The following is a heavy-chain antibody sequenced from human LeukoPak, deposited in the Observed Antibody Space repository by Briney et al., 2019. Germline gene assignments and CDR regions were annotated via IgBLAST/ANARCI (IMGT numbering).Heavy chain of an antibody. Sequence: PGGSLRLSCVVSGFTFSSYWMTWVRQAPGKGLEWVANIKQDGSERYYVDSVKGRFIISRDNAKNSLYLQMNSLRAEDTAVYYCAGGYCSGGTCYSARYWGQGTLVTVSS. CDR3: AGGYCSGGTCYSARY. J-gene: IGHJ4*02. CDR1: GFTFSSYW. V-gene: IGHV3-7*02. D-gene: IGHD2-15*01. CDR2: IKQDGSER.